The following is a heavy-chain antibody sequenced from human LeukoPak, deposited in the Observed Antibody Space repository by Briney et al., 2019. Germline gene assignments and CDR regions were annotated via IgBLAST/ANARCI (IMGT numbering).Heavy chain of an antibody. Sequence: ASVKVSCKASGYTFTGYYMHWVRQAPGQGLEWMGWINPNSGGTNYAEKFQGRVTMTRDTSISTAYMELSRLRSDDTAVYYCARDWSASVYYYMDVWGKGTTVTVSS. J-gene: IGHJ6*03. CDR1: GYTFTGYY. D-gene: IGHD3-3*01. CDR3: ARDWSASVYYYMDV. CDR2: INPNSGGT. V-gene: IGHV1-2*02.